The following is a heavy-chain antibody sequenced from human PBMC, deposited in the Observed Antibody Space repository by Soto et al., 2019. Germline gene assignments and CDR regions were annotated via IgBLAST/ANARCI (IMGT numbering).Heavy chain of an antibody. CDR1: GFSLSTSAVG. J-gene: IGHJ4*02. CDR3: AHRFRFLEWQNAVFDY. Sequence: SGPTLVNPTQTLTLTCTFSGFSLSTSAVGVGWIRQPPGKALEWLALIYWDDDKSYSPSLRSRLIITKDTSKNQVVLTMTNMDPVDTATYYCAHRFRFLEWQNAVFDYWGQGTQVTVSS. CDR2: IYWDDDK. D-gene: IGHD3-3*01. V-gene: IGHV2-5*02.